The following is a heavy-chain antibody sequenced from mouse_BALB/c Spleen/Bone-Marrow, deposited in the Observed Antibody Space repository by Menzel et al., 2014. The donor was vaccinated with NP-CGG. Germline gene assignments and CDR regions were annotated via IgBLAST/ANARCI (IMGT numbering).Heavy chain of an antibody. CDR1: GFSLTSYG. CDR3: ARKRGYDYDYAMDY. Sequence: QVQLQQSGPGLVQPSQSPSITCTVSGFSLTSYGVHWVRQSPGKGLEWLGVIWGGGSTDYNAAFISRLSISKDNSKSQVFFKMNSLQANDTAIYYCARKRGYDYDYAMDYWGQGTSVTVSS. J-gene: IGHJ4*01. V-gene: IGHV2-2*02. D-gene: IGHD2-4*01. CDR2: IWGGGST.